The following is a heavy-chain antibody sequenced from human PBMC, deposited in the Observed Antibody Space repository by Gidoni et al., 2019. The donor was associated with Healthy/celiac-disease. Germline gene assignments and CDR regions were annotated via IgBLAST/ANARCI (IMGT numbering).Heavy chain of an antibody. V-gene: IGHV1-69*01. D-gene: IGHD6-19*01. CDR3: ARDPVREGSGWYDTNYYYYYGMDV. CDR1: GGTFSSYA. J-gene: IGHJ6*02. Sequence: QVQLVQSGAEVKKPGSSVKVSCKASGGTFSSYAISWVRQAPGQGLEWMGGIIPIFGTANYAQKFQGRVTITADESTSTAYMELSSLRSEDTAVYYCARDPVREGSGWYDTNYYYYYGMDVWGQGTTVTVSS. CDR2: IIPIFGTA.